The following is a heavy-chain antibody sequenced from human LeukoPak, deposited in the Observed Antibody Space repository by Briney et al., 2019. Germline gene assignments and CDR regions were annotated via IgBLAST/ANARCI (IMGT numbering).Heavy chain of an antibody. Sequence: GGSLRLSCAASGFTFSSYAMSWVRQAPGKGLEWVSIISGSGGSTYYADSVKGRFTISRDNYKNTLYLQMNSLRAEDTGVYYCAKRGGYCTGGSCYSYYFDYWGQGTLVTVSS. D-gene: IGHD2-15*01. CDR2: ISGSGGST. CDR3: AKRGGYCTGGSCYSYYFDY. CDR1: GFTFSSYA. V-gene: IGHV3-23*01. J-gene: IGHJ4*02.